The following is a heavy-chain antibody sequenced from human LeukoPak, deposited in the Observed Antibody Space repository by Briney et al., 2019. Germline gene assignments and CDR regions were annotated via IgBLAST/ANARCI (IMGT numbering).Heavy chain of an antibody. D-gene: IGHD2-2*01. Sequence: GGSLRLSCAASGFTFTSYAMSWVRQAPGKGLEWVAAITGSGDSTYYADSVKGRFTISRDNSKSTLYLQMNSLRVEDTAVYYCTSRYCTTTNCYSFDNWGHGTLVTVSS. J-gene: IGHJ3*02. CDR2: ITGSGDST. CDR1: GFTFTSYA. CDR3: TSRYCTTTNCYSFDN. V-gene: IGHV3-23*01.